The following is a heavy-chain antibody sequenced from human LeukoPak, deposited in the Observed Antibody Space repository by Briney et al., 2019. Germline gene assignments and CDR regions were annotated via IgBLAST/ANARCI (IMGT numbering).Heavy chain of an antibody. CDR2: ISGNGGNT. CDR3: AKGGSYYDSSNYFFRSDY. V-gene: IGHV3-23*01. Sequence: PGGSLRLSCAASGFTFSSNAMTWVRQAPGKGLEWVSGISGNGGNTYYADSVKGRFTISRDNSKNTLCLQMNSLRAEDTAVYYCAKGGSYYDSSNYFFRSDYWGQGTLVTVSS. CDR1: GFTFSSNA. D-gene: IGHD3-22*01. J-gene: IGHJ4*02.